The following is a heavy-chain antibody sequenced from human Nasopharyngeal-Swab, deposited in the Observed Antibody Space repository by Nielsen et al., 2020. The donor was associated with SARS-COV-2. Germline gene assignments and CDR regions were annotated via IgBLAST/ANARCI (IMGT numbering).Heavy chain of an antibody. V-gene: IGHV3-33*01. CDR2: IWYDGSNK. J-gene: IGHJ4*02. CDR3: ARGNDFRSGYHPYYYDY. D-gene: IGHD3-3*01. CDR1: GFTFSSYG. Sequence: AGSLRLSCAASGFTFSSYGMHWVRQAPGKGLEWVALIWYDGSNKYYADSVKGRFTISRDNSKNTLYLQINSLRAEDTAVYYCARGNDFRSGYHPYYYDYWGQGTVVTVSS.